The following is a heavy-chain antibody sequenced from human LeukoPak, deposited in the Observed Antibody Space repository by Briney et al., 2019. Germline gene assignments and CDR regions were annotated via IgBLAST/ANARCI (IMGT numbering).Heavy chain of an antibody. CDR3: ARRFGVLSRYFDL. J-gene: IGHJ2*01. V-gene: IGHV3-20*04. D-gene: IGHD3-10*01. Sequence: GGSLRLSCEASGFIFDDYDMSWVRQAPGKGLEWVSGINWNGGSTGYADSVKGRFTISRDNAKNSLNLQMKSLRVEDTALYYCARRFGVLSRYFDLWGRGTLVTVSS. CDR2: INWNGGST. CDR1: GFIFDDYD.